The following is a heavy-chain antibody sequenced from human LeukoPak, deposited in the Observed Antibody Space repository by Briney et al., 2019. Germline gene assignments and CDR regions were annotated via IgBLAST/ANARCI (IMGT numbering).Heavy chain of an antibody. CDR1: GFTVSSNY. V-gene: IGHV3-53*01. CDR2: IYSGGST. J-gene: IGHJ6*03. CDR3: AREYCSSTSCYDYYYYYMDV. Sequence: GGSLRLSCAASGFTVSSNYMSWVRQAPGKGLEWVSVIYSGGSTYYADSVKGRFTIPRDNSKNTLYLQMNSLRAEDTAVYYCAREYCSSTSCYDYYYYYMDVWGKGTTVTVSS. D-gene: IGHD2-2*01.